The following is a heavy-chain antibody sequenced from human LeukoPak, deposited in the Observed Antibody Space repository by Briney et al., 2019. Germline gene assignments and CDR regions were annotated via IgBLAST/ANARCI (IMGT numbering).Heavy chain of an antibody. CDR3: AKGGYDYVEVAYFEF. V-gene: IGHV3-23*01. Sequence: GGSLRLSCTASGFSFNNNAMSWVRQAPGKGLEWVSIIIASSGSTFYADSVKGRFTISRDNSKNTPYLQMNSLSVEDTAVYYCAKGGYDYVEVAYFEFWGQGALVTVSS. D-gene: IGHD5-12*01. J-gene: IGHJ4*02. CDR1: GFSFNNNA. CDR2: IIASSGST.